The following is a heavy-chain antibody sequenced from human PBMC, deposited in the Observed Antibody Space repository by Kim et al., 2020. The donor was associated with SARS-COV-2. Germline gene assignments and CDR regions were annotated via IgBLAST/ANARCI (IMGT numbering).Heavy chain of an antibody. J-gene: IGHJ5*02. CDR1: GFPFSNYT. CDR2: ISGSGRST. V-gene: IGHV3-23*01. Sequence: GGSLRLSCVASGFPFSNYTMNWVRQAPGKGLEWVSGISGSGRSTYYADSVKGRFTVSRDNSRNTLSLQMNRLRVEDTAVYYCAKELRVTTETTGGAFFNSWGQGTLVTVSS. CDR3: AKELRVTTETTGGAFFNS. D-gene: IGHD4-17*01.